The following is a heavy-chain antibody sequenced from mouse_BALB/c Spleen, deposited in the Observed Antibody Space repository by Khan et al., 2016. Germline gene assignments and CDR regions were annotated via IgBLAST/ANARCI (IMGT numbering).Heavy chain of an antibody. Sequence: QVQLKQSGPGLVEPSQSLSITCTVTGFSLTGYGVNWVRQPPGNGLEWLGMIWGDGSTDYNTAIKSRMSISKDNSKSQVSLKMNSLQTDDTARYXCAGVLYYDTGVFDYWGQGTLVTVSA. CDR2: IWGDGST. CDR3: AGVLYYDTGVFDY. J-gene: IGHJ3*01. CDR1: GFSLTGYG. V-gene: IGHV2-6-7*01. D-gene: IGHD2-4*01.